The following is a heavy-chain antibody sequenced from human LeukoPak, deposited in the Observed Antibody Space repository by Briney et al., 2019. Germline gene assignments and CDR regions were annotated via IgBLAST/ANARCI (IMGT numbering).Heavy chain of an antibody. D-gene: IGHD6-13*01. V-gene: IGHV1-8*01. CDR1: GYTLTSYD. CDR2: MNPNSGTT. J-gene: IGHJ5*02. CDR3: ARGGYSSSWYQFDP. Sequence: ASVKVSCKASGYTLTSYDINWVRQATGQGLEWMGWMNPNSGTTGYAQNFQGRITITRNTSISTAYMELSSLRSEDTAVYYCARGGYSSSWYQFDPWGQGTLVTVSS.